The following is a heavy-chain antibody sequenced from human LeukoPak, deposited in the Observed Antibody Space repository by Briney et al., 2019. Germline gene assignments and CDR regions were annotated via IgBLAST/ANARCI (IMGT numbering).Heavy chain of an antibody. CDR1: GFTLNGYA. Sequence: GRSLSLSCAVSGFTLNGYAAHWVRQAPGKGLEWVAVISYDGSTRYYADSVKGRFTISRENSKHTLYLQMTRLGAEDTAVYYCARHSGDLPTYFDYWGQGTLVTVSS. V-gene: IGHV3-30-3*01. CDR3: ARHSGDLPTYFDY. J-gene: IGHJ4*02. CDR2: ISYDGSTR. D-gene: IGHD2-21*02.